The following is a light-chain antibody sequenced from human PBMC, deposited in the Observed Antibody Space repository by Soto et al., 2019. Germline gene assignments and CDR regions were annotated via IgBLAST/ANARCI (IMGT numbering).Light chain of an antibody. CDR2: EGS. J-gene: IGLJ1*01. V-gene: IGLV2-23*03. CDR3: CSYAGSSTV. CDR1: SSDVGSYNL. Sequence: QSVLTQPASVSGSPGQSITISCTGTSSDVGSYNLVSWYQQHPGKAPKLMIYEGSKRPSGVSNRFSGSKSGNTASLTISGLQAVVEADYYCCSYAGSSTVFGTGPKVTVL.